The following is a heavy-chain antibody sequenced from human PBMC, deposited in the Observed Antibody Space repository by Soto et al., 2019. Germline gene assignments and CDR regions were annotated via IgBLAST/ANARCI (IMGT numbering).Heavy chain of an antibody. J-gene: IGHJ3*02. Sequence: EASVKVSCKASGYTFTGYYMHWVRQAPGQGLEWMGWINPNSGGTNYAQKFQGRVTMTRDTSISTAYMELSRLRSDDTAVYYCAAVIEFNGAFDIWGQGTMVTVSS. CDR3: AAVIEFNGAFDI. V-gene: IGHV1-2*02. D-gene: IGHD3-10*01. CDR2: INPNSGGT. CDR1: GYTFTGYY.